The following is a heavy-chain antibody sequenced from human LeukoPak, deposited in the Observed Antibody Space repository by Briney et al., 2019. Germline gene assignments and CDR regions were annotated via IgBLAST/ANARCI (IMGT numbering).Heavy chain of an antibody. D-gene: IGHD3-22*01. Sequence: ASVTVSCKASGYTFTDYYIHWVRQAPGQGLEWMGWINPNSGDTNYAQKFQGRVTMTRDTSISTAYMEVSRLRSDDTAVYYCARVANYYDSRGYYLYYFDYWGQGTLVTVSS. V-gene: IGHV1-2*02. CDR3: ARVANYYDSRGYYLYYFDY. CDR2: INPNSGDT. J-gene: IGHJ4*02. CDR1: GYTFTDYY.